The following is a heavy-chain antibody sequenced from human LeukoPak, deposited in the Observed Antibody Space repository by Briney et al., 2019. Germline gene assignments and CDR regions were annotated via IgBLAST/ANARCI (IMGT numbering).Heavy chain of an antibody. Sequence: SETLSLTCTVSGGFISSYYWSWIRQPPGKGLEWIGYIYYSGSTSYNPSLKSRVTMSADTSKSQSSLRLSSVTAADTAVYYCARRGAYSGNDLAWYFDLWGRGTLVTVSS. D-gene: IGHD5-12*01. J-gene: IGHJ2*01. V-gene: IGHV4-59*08. CDR2: IYYSGST. CDR1: GGFISSYY. CDR3: ARRGAYSGNDLAWYFDL.